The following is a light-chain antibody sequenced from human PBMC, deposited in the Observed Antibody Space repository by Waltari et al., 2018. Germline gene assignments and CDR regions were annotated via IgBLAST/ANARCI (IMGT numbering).Light chain of an antibody. CDR3: ASYTKASTLI. Sequence: QSALTQPASVSGSPGQSITVPCTGTSRELGAYHYVSWYQQQPGKAPRLIIYNVNSRPSGVSRRFSGSKSDNTASLTISGLQAEDEADYYCASYTKASTLIFGGGTRLTVL. CDR1: SRELGAYHY. CDR2: NVN. V-gene: IGLV2-14*03. J-gene: IGLJ2*01.